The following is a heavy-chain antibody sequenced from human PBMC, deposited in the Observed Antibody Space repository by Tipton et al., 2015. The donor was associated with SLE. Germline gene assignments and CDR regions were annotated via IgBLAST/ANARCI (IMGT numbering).Heavy chain of an antibody. CDR3: AKAEGVVVIRGYFDY. CDR1: GITFSSYA. CDR2: ISGSDGST. D-gene: IGHD3-22*01. V-gene: IGHV3-23*01. Sequence: GSLRLSCAASGITFSSYAMSWVRQAPGKGLEWVSAISGSDGSTYYADSVKGRFTISRDNSKNTLYLQMNSLRAEDTAVYYCAKAEGVVVIRGYFDYWGQGTLVTVSS. J-gene: IGHJ4*02.